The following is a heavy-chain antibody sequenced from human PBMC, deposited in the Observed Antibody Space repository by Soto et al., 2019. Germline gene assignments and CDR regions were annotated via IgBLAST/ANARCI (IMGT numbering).Heavy chain of an antibody. Sequence: ASVKVSCKASGYTFTSYYMHWVRQAPGQGLEWMGIINPSGGSTSYAQKFQGRVTMTRDTSTSTVYMELSSLRSEDTAVYYCARDVIVGDSSGYYYRFGYWGQGTLVTVSS. J-gene: IGHJ4*02. CDR2: INPSGGST. V-gene: IGHV1-46*01. D-gene: IGHD3-22*01. CDR3: ARDVIVGDSSGYYYRFGY. CDR1: GYTFTSYY.